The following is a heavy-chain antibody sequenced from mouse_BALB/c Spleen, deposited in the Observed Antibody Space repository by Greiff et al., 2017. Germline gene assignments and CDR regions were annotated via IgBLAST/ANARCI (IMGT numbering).Heavy chain of an antibody. Sequence: VQRVESGPDLVAPSQSLSITCTVSGFSLTSYGVHWVRQPPGKGLEWLVVIWSDGSTTYNSALKSRLSISKDNSKSQIFLKMNSLQTDDTAMYYCARQAYYGNFDCAMDYWGEGTSVTVAS. J-gene: IGHJ4*01. D-gene: IGHD2-10*01. CDR2: IWSDGST. CDR3: ARQAYYGNFDCAMDY. V-gene: IGHV2-6-2*01. CDR1: GFSLTSYG.